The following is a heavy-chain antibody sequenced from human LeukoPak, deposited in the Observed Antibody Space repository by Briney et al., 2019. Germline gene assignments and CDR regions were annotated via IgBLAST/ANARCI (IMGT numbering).Heavy chain of an antibody. CDR3: ARLSRGSGSPYYFDY. CDR1: GYSISSGSY. Sequence: PSETLSLTCAVSGYSISSGSYWGRVRQPPGKGLEWIGSMYHSGSTYYNPSLESRVTISVDTSRNQFSLRLTSVTAADTAVYFCARLSRGSGSPYYFDYWGQGTLVTVSS. J-gene: IGHJ4*02. V-gene: IGHV4-38-2*01. D-gene: IGHD3-22*01. CDR2: MYHSGST.